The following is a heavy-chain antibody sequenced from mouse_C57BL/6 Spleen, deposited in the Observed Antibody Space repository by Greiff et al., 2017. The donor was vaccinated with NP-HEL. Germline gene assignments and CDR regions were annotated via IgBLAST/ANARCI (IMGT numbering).Heavy chain of an antibody. CDR2: IYPGDGDT. Sequence: VQRVESGPELVKPGASVKISCKASGYAFSSSWMNWVKQRPGKGLEWIGRIYPGDGDTNYNGKFKGKATLTADKSSSTAYMQLSSLTSEDSAVYFCARYLYGSSAMDDWGQGTSVTVSS. CDR3: ARYLYGSSAMDD. J-gene: IGHJ4*01. D-gene: IGHD1-1*01. CDR1: GYAFSSSW. V-gene: IGHV1-82*01.